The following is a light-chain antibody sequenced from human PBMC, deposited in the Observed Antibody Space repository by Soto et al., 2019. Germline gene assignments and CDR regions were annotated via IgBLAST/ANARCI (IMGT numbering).Light chain of an antibody. J-gene: IGKJ1*01. CDR3: QQYDKASWT. CDR1: QSISSW. Sequence: DIQMTQSPSTLSASVGDRVIITCRASQSISSWLAWYQQKPGKAPNLLIYKASTLKSGVPSRFSGSGSGTELTRTISSLQPDDFATYYCQQYDKASWTFGQGPKGEIK. V-gene: IGKV1-5*03. CDR2: KAS.